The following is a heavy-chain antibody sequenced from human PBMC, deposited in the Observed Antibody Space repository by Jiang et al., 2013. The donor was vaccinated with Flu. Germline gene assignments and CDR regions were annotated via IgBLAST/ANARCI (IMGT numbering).Heavy chain of an antibody. J-gene: IGHJ4*02. CDR2: ISASGGDS. Sequence: EVQLLESGEAWYSRGSLRLSCAASGFSFSNFAMTWVRQTPGKGLEWVSSISASGGDSDYAASVKGRFTISRDNSKNTVHLQLNSLRPDDTAIYYCAKHRLWGQGTLVTVSS. V-gene: IGHV3-23*01. CDR1: GFSFSNFA. D-gene: IGHD3-16*01. CDR3: AKHRL.